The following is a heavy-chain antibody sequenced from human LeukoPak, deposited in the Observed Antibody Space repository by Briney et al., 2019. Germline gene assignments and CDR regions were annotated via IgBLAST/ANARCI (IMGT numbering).Heavy chain of an antibody. CDR1: GGSISSYY. Sequence: SETLSLTCTVSGGSISSYYWSWIRQPPGKGLEWVAYIYYSGSTNYNPSLKSRVTISVDTSKNQFSLNLSSVTAADTAVYYCARAPYDILTGYFLFDSWGQGTLVTVSS. J-gene: IGHJ4*02. CDR3: ARAPYDILTGYFLFDS. V-gene: IGHV4-59*12. D-gene: IGHD3-9*01. CDR2: IYYSGST.